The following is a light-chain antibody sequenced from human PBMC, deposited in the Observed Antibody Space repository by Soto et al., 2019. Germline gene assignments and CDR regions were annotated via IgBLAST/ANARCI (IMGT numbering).Light chain of an antibody. CDR3: QQANSFPVS. CDR1: QGISGW. J-gene: IGKJ4*01. V-gene: IGKV1-12*01. Sequence: DIQMTQSPSSVSASVGDRVTITCRASQGISGWLAWYQQKPGKAPKLLIYGASILQSGVPSRFRGRGSGTDLTLTISSLPPEDFATYYCQQANSFPVSFGGGTRVEIK. CDR2: GAS.